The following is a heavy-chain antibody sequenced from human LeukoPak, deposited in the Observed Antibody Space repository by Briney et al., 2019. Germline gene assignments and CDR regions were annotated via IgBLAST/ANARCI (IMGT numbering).Heavy chain of an antibody. CDR2: ISSSSSYI. V-gene: IGHV3-21*01. D-gene: IGHD3-10*01. Sequence: PGGSLRLSCAVSGFTFSSYWMSWVRQAPGKGLEWVSSISSSSSYIYYADSVKGRFTISRDNAKNSLYLQMNSLRAEDTAVYYCARDALGLLWFGYQIRDGGYFDYWGQGTLVTVSS. CDR3: ARDALGLLWFGYQIRDGGYFDY. J-gene: IGHJ4*02. CDR1: GFTFSSYW.